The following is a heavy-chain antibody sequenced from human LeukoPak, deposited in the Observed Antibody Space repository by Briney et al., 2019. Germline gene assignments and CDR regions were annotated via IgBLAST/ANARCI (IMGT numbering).Heavy chain of an antibody. V-gene: IGHV4-59*08. CDR2: IYYSGST. J-gene: IGHJ4*02. CDR3: ARQEGLVATMGFDY. Sequence: SETLSLTCTVSGGSISSYYWSWIRQPPGKGLEWIGYIYYSGSTNYNPSLKSRVTISVDTSKNQFSLKLSSVTAADTAVYYCARQEGLVATMGFDYWGQGTLVTVSS. D-gene: IGHD5-12*01. CDR1: GGSISSYY.